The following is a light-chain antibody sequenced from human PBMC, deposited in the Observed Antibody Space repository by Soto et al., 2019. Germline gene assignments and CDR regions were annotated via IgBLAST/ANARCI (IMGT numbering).Light chain of an antibody. V-gene: IGKV3-20*01. CDR3: QRTYNAPPLA. J-gene: IGKJ4*01. Sequence: IVLTQSPGTLSLSPGERATLSCRASQTGSNSYLAWYQQKSGQAPRLLIYGVSTRATGTPDRFSGSGSGTEFTLTIRRLEPEDFATDYGQRTYNAPPLAFGGGTKVEIK. CDR1: QTGSNSY. CDR2: GVS.